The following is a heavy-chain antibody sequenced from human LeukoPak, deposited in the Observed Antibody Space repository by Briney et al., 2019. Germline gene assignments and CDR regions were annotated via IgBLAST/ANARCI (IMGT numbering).Heavy chain of an antibody. V-gene: IGHV1-69*05. J-gene: IGHJ6*03. CDR3: ASRPLRGTAMVAHYYYYMDV. CDR2: IIPIFGTA. D-gene: IGHD5-18*01. CDR1: DSDFTSSS. Sequence: SGNPSDSDFTSSSIGRVWISPGQGLEWKEGIIPIFGTANYAQKFQGRVTISTDESTSTSYMELSSLRSEDAAVYYCASRPLRGTAMVAHYYYYMDVWGKGTTVTVSS.